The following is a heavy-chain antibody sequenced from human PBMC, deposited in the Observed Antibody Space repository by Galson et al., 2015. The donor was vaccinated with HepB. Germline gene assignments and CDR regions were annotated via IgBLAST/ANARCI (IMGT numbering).Heavy chain of an antibody. Sequence: SLRLSCAASGFTVSSNYMSWVRQAPGKGLEWVSVIYSGGSTYYADSVKGRFTISRDNSKNTLYLQMNSLRAEDTAVYYCARVPSWGLRETNDYWGQGTLVTVSS. CDR1: GFTVSSNY. J-gene: IGHJ4*02. V-gene: IGHV3-53*01. CDR2: IYSGGST. D-gene: IGHD5/OR15-5a*01. CDR3: ARVPSWGLRETNDY.